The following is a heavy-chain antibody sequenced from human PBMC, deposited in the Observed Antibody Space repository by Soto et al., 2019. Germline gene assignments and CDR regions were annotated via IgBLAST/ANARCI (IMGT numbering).Heavy chain of an antibody. CDR3: ARGESSSSAFDI. Sequence: PSETLSLTCTVSGGSVSSESHYWSWIRQTPGKGLEWIGYIYYTGSTNYNPSLKGRITINPDTSKNQFSLQLNSVTPEDTAVYYCARGESSSSAFDIWGQGTMVTVSS. CDR1: GGSVSSESHY. J-gene: IGHJ3*02. V-gene: IGHV4-61*01. CDR2: IYYTGST. D-gene: IGHD6-6*01.